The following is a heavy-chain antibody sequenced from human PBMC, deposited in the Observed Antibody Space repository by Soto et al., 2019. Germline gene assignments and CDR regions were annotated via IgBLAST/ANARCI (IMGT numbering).Heavy chain of an antibody. D-gene: IGHD3-10*01. Sequence: GGSLRLSCAASGFTFSSYAMSWVRQAPGKGLEWVSAISGSGGSTYYADSVKGRFTISRDNSKNTLYLQMNSLRAEDTAVYYCANKKATNTMVRGVIEYWGQGTLVTVSS. CDR1: GFTFSSYA. J-gene: IGHJ4*02. CDR3: ANKKATNTMVRGVIEY. CDR2: ISGSGGST. V-gene: IGHV3-23*01.